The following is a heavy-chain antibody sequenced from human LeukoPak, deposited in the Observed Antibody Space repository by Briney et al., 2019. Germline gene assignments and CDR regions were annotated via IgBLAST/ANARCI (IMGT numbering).Heavy chain of an antibody. CDR1: GYTFTGYY. CDR3: ARARGSNWYGDCFDP. D-gene: IGHD6-13*01. CDR2: INPSGGYT. Sequence: ASVKVSCKASGYTFTGYYMHWVRQAPGQGLEWMGLINPSGGYTSYAQRFQGRVTMTRDTSTSTVYMELSSLRSEDTAVYCCARARGSNWYGDCFDPWGQGTLVTVSS. J-gene: IGHJ5*02. V-gene: IGHV1-46*01.